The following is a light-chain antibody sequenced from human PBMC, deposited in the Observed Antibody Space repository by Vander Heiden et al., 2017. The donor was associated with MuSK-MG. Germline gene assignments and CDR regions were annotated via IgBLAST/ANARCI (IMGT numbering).Light chain of an antibody. J-gene: IGKJ2*01. CDR3: QQSYSTPPYT. Sequence: DNQMTPPPSSLSASVGDRVTITCRASQSISSYLNWYQQKPGKAPKLLIYAASSLQSGVPSRFSGSGSGTDFTLTISSLQPEDFATYYCQQSYSTPPYTFGQGTKLEIK. CDR1: QSISSY. CDR2: AAS. V-gene: IGKV1-39*01.